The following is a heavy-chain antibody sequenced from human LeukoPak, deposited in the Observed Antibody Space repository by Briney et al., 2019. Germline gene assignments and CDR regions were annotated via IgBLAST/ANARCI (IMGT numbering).Heavy chain of an antibody. J-gene: IGHJ4*02. CDR3: ARDHEGLAAVAGTGAYY. V-gene: IGHV3-48*01. CDR2: ISSSSSTI. D-gene: IGHD6-19*01. Sequence: PGGSLRLSCAASGFTFSSYSMNWVRQAPGKGLEWVSYISSSSSTIYYADSVKGRFTISRDNAKNSLYLQMNSLRAEDTAVYYCARDHEGLAAVAGTGAYYWGQGTLVTVSS. CDR1: GFTFSSYS.